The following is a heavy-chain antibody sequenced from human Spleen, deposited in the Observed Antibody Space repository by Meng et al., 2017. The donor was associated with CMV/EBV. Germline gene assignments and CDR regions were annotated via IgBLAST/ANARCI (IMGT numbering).Heavy chain of an antibody. Sequence: GGSLRLSCAASGFTFSSYWMHWVRQAPGKGLEWVTLIRFDGNNKYYGDSVKGRFTVSRDNSKNTLYLQMNTLTTDDTAVYYCVRDHYGDSLDYWGQGTLVTVSS. CDR2: IRFDGNNK. J-gene: IGHJ4*02. V-gene: IGHV3-30*02. D-gene: IGHD4-17*01. CDR1: GFTFSSYW. CDR3: VRDHYGDSLDY.